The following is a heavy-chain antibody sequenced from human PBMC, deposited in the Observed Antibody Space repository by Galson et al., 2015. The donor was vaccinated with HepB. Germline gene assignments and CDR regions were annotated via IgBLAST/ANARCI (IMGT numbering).Heavy chain of an antibody. Sequence: QSGAEVKKPGESLKISCKGSGYSFTSYWIGWVRQMLGKGVEWMGLIYPGDSDTRYSPSFKGQVTISADKSISTAYLQWSSLKASDTAMYYCSIVFGELLYPNSPDAFDIWGQGTMVTVSS. CDR1: GYSFTSYW. J-gene: IGHJ3*02. V-gene: IGHV5-51*01. D-gene: IGHD3-10*01. CDR3: SIVFGELLYPNSPDAFDI. CDR2: IYPGDSDT.